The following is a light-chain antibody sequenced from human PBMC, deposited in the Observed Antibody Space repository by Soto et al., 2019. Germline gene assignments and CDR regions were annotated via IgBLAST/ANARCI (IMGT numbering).Light chain of an antibody. CDR3: QQYYSYPSWT. CDR1: QGISSY. V-gene: IGKV1-8*01. J-gene: IGKJ1*01. Sequence: AIRMTQSPSSLSESTGDRVTITCRASQGISSYLAWYQQKPGKAPKLLIYAASTLQSGVPSRFSGSGSGTDFTLTISCLQSEDFATYYCQQYYSYPSWTFGQGTKVEIK. CDR2: AAS.